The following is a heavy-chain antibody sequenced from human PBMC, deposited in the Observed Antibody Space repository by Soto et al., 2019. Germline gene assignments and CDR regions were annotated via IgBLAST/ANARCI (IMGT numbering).Heavy chain of an antibody. V-gene: IGHV3-74*01. Sequence: GGSLRLSCTASGFIFKMYWMPWVRQSPGKGLVWISRIYTDGSYSDYAESVRGRFPYSRDNVNDTLYLQKNNLRAADSGLYYCTRGPRRISTGTGAYWGQGTQVTVSS. CDR2: IYTDGSYS. CDR1: GFIFKMYW. CDR3: TRGPRRISTGTGAY. D-gene: IGHD3-10*01. J-gene: IGHJ4*02.